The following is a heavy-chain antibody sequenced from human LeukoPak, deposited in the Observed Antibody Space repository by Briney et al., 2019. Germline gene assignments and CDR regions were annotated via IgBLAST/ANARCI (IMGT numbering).Heavy chain of an antibody. J-gene: IGHJ3*01. Sequence: GGSLRLSCVASGFIFRGYGMHWVRQAPGKGLEWVAYIRFDGGSQYYADAVKGRFTISRDNAKDTLYLQMNSLRVEDTAVYYCAKVIQDAGRGDFLSGDDAFNFWGQGTMVIVSS. CDR3: AKVIQDAGRGDFLSGDDAFNF. D-gene: IGHD3-3*01. CDR2: IRFDGGSQ. V-gene: IGHV3-30*02. CDR1: GFIFRGYG.